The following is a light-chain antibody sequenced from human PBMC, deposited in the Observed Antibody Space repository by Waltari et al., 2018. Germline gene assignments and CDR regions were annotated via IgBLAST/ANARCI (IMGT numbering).Light chain of an antibody. CDR1: QSVGSHY. Sequence: EIVLTQSPGTLSLSPGDSATLSCRASQSVGSHYLALYQQRPGQAPSLLIYAASSRATGIPDMFSCSASATDFTLSISRLEPEDFAVYYCQHYVRTWAFGQGTKVEIK. J-gene: IGKJ1*01. V-gene: IGKV3-20*01. CDR2: AAS. CDR3: QHYVRTWA.